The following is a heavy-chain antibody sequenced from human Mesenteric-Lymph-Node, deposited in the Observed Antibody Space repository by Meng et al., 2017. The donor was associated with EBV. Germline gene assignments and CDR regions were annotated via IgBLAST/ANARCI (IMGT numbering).Heavy chain of an antibody. CDR1: GGSFSPYC. CDR2: ISHGGSI. J-gene: IGHJ4*02. CDR3: ARGGLQSSGWYKERPH. D-gene: IGHD6-19*01. V-gene: IGHV4-34*01. Sequence: VHLQQWGAGLLKPSETLSLTCAVYGGSFSPYCWSWIRQPPGKGLEWIGEISHGGSINYNPSLKSRLTISVDTSNNLFSLNINSVTVADTAVYYCARGGLQSSGWYKERPHWGQGTLVTVSS.